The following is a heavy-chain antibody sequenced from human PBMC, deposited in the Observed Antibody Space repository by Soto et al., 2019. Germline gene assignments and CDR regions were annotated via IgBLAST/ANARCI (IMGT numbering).Heavy chain of an antibody. Sequence: EVQLVESGGGLVQPGGSLRLSCAASGFTFSTYRMTWVRQAPGKGLEWVAHVKQDGSEKYNVDSVKGRFTISRDNAKNSLYLQMNSLRAEDTAVYYCARGGGHTYGRLPGVYWGQGILVTVSS. CDR1: GFTFSTYR. V-gene: IGHV3-7*05. J-gene: IGHJ4*02. D-gene: IGHD5-18*01. CDR3: ARGGGHTYGRLPGVY. CDR2: VKQDGSEK.